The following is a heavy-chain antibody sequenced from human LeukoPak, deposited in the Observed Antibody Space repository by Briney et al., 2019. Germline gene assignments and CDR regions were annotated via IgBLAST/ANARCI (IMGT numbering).Heavy chain of an antibody. D-gene: IGHD3-10*01. CDR2: ISSSSSYI. CDR1: GFTFSSYS. CDR3: ARVRGSVRDAFDI. V-gene: IGHV3-21*04. J-gene: IGHJ3*02. Sequence: PGGSLRLSCAASGFTFSSYSMNWVRQAPGKGLEWVSSISSSSSYIYYADSVKGRFTISRDNAKNSLYLQMNSLRSDDTAVYYCARVRGSVRDAFDIWGQGTMVTVSS.